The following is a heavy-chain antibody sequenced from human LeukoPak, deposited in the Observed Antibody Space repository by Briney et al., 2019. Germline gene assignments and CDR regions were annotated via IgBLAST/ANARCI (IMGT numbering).Heavy chain of an antibody. CDR2: IYYSGST. CDR1: GGSFSGYY. V-gene: IGHV4-59*01. Sequence: SETLSLTCAVYGGSFSGYYWSWIRQPPGKGLEWIGYIYYSGSTNYNPSLKSRVTISVDTSKNQFSLKLSSVTAADTAVYYCARNLIAAAGTRYHYYYYMDVWGKGTTVTVSS. J-gene: IGHJ6*03. D-gene: IGHD6-13*01. CDR3: ARNLIAAAGTRYHYYYYMDV.